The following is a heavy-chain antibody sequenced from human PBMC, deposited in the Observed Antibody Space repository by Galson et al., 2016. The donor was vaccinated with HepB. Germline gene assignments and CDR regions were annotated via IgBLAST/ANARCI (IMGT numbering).Heavy chain of an antibody. J-gene: IGHJ4*02. CDR1: GFTLSSKH. Sequence: SLRLSCAASGFTLSSKHMTWVRQAPGKGLEWVSLIYTGGETYYADSVKGRFTVSRDNSKNMLYLLMNSLRAEDTAVYYCGRGTVVASAPDHWGQGTLVTVSS. D-gene: IGHD2-15*01. CDR2: IYTGGET. CDR3: GRGTVVASAPDH. V-gene: IGHV3-53*01.